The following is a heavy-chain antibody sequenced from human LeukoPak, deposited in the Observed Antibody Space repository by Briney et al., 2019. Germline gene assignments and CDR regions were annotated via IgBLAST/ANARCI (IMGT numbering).Heavy chain of an antibody. CDR1: GFTFSSYS. V-gene: IGHV3-21*05. CDR2: ITSSSSYI. CDR3: ARDLAVRAFDI. Sequence: PGGSLRLSCAASGFTFSSYSMNWVRQAPGKGLEWVSYITSSSSYIYYADSVKGRFTISRDNAKNSLYLQLISLRAEDTAVYYCARDLAVRAFDIWGQGTMVTVSS. D-gene: IGHD3-10*01. J-gene: IGHJ3*02.